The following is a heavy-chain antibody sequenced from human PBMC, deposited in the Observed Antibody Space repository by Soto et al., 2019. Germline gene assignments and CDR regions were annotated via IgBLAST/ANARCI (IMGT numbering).Heavy chain of an antibody. CDR1: GGSISSGDYY. CDR2: IYYSGST. CDR3: ARDSNWNDFPGDYYYGMDV. D-gene: IGHD1-20*01. V-gene: IGHV4-30-4*01. Sequence: PSETLSLTCTVSGGSISSGDYYWSWIRQPPGKGLEWIGYIYYSGSTYYNPSLKSRVTVSVDTSKNQFSLKLSSVTAADTAVYYCARDSNWNDFPGDYYYGMDVWGQGTTVTVSS. J-gene: IGHJ6*02.